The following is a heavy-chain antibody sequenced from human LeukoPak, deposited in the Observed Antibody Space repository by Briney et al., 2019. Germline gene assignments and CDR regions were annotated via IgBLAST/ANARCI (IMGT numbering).Heavy chain of an antibody. CDR3: AKDRPNYYGSNGHYYRRDGDY. V-gene: IGHV3-33*06. CDR2: IWYDGSNR. D-gene: IGHD3-22*01. Sequence: PGRSLRLSCAASGFTFSSYAMHWVRQAPGQGLEWVAVIWYDGSNRDYADSVKGRFTISRDNSRNTLYLQMNSLRAEDTAVYYCAKDRPNYYGSNGHYYRRDGDYWGQGTLVTVSS. J-gene: IGHJ4*02. CDR1: GFTFSSYA.